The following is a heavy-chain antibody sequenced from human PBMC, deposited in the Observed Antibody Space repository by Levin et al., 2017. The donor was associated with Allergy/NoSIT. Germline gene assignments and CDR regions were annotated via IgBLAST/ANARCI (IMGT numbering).Heavy chain of an antibody. CDR1: GFTFSSYA. CDR3: AKKAGYSSSWVFDF. CDR2: ITGPGGDT. V-gene: IGHV3-23*01. Sequence: VASVKVSCDASGFTFSSYAMGWARQVPGKGLEWVSTITGPGGDTYYADSVKGRFRISRDNSKDTLYLQMNSLRVDDTALYYCAKKAGYSSSWVFDFWGQGTLVTVSS. D-gene: IGHD6-13*01. J-gene: IGHJ4*02.